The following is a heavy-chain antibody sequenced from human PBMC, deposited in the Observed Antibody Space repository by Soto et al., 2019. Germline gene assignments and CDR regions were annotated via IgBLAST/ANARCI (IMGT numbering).Heavy chain of an antibody. CDR3: AKGGRRAPFDP. J-gene: IGHJ5*02. Sequence: GGSLRLSCAASGFTIDEFCLSWVRQVPGKGPEWVSSFNWNGNYIHYADPVTRRFTISSDSPKKSSYVQMNNLRAGTTAVYYAAKGGRRAPFDPWGQGTLVTVSS. V-gene: IGHV3-20*04. CDR1: GFTIDEFC. CDR2: FNWNGNYI.